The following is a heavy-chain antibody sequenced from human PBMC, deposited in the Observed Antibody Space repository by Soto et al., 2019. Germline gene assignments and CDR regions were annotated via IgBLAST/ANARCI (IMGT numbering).Heavy chain of an antibody. V-gene: IGHV1-18*01. CDR3: AREASVLIPAAQPSRFDS. CDR1: GYSFMKYG. Sequence: ASVKVSCKGFGYSFMKYGINWVRQAPGQGLEWVGWISPYSGYAHSAQKFHGRLTLTTDTAASTAYMELRILRSADTALYYCAREASVLIPAAQPSRFDSWGQGTLVTVSS. J-gene: IGHJ4*02. D-gene: IGHD2-2*01. CDR2: ISPYSGYA.